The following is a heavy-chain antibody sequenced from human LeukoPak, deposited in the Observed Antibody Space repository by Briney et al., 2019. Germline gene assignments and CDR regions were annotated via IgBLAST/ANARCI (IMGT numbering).Heavy chain of an antibody. Sequence: ASVKVSCKASGYTFTSYGISWVRQAPGQGLEWMGWISAYNGNTNYAQKLQGRVTMTTDTSTSTAYMELRSLRSDDTAVYYCARCSMITFGGVIVILSGLDYWGRGTLVTVSS. CDR1: GYTFTSYG. V-gene: IGHV1-18*01. J-gene: IGHJ4*02. CDR2: ISAYNGNT. CDR3: ARCSMITFGGVIVILSGLDY. D-gene: IGHD3-16*02.